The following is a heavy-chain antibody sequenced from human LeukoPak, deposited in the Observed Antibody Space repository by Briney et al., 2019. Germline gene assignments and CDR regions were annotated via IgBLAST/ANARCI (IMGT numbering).Heavy chain of an antibody. V-gene: IGHV3-23*01. D-gene: IGHD3-9*01. CDR2: ISGSGGST. Sequence: PPGGSLRLSCAASGFTFSSYGMSWVRQAPGKGLEWVSAISGSGGSTYYADSVKGRFTISRDNSKNTLYLQMNSLRAEDTAVYYCAKAGDILTGYPNWFDPWGQGTLVTVSS. CDR3: AKAGDILTGYPNWFDP. J-gene: IGHJ5*02. CDR1: GFTFSSYG.